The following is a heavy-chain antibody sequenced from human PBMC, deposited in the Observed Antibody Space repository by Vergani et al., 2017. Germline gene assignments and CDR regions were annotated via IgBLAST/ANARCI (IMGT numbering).Heavy chain of an antibody. Sequence: EVQLLESGGSLKQPGGSVRLSCAASGFTFSTYAMHWVRQAPGKGLEWVSALTGGGGSTYYADSFKGRFIISRDNSRDTLYLQMNRLRPEDTATYYCVKDAGSYENFFDSWGQGTLFTVSS. J-gene: IGHJ4*02. CDR2: LTGGGGST. CDR1: GFTFSTYA. V-gene: IGHV3-23*01. CDR3: VKDAGSYENFFDS. D-gene: IGHD1-26*01.